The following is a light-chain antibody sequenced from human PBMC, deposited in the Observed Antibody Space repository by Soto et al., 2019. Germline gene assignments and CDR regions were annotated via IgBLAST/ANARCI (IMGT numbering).Light chain of an antibody. CDR1: QTVLNSSNNKTY. V-gene: IGKV4-1*01. Sequence: DIVMTQSPDSLAVSLGERATLDCKSSQTVLNSSNNKTYLAWYRQRPGQPPTLLINWASTRQSGVPARFRGSGSGTEFTLTITELQAEDLAVYYCQQFHTIPWTFGQGTKVEIK. CDR3: QQFHTIPWT. CDR2: WAS. J-gene: IGKJ1*01.